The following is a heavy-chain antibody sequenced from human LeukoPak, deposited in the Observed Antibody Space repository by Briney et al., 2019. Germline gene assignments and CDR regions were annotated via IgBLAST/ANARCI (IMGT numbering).Heavy chain of an antibody. V-gene: IGHV3-48*03. CDR3: ARADGSGSYYLYYYYYTDV. CDR2: IISSGSTI. D-gene: IGHD3-10*01. CDR1: GFTFSSYE. Sequence: GGSLRLSCAASGFTFSSYEMNWVRQDPGKGLEWFSYIISSGSTIYYADSVKGRFTISRDNAKNSLYLQMNSLRAEDTAVYYCARADGSGSYYLYYYYYTDVWGKGTTVTISS. J-gene: IGHJ6*03.